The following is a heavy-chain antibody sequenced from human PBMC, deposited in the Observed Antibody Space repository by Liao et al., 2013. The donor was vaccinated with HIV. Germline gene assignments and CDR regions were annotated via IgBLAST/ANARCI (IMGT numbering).Heavy chain of an antibody. CDR2: INHSGST. V-gene: IGHV4-34*01. J-gene: IGHJ6*03. Sequence: QVQLQQWGAGLLKPSETLSLTCAVYGGSFSGYYWSWIRQPPGKGLEWIGEINHSGSTNYNPSLKSRVTISVDTSKNQFSLKLSSVTAADTAVYYCARERDTAIYYYYYYYMDVWGQRDHGHRLL. CDR1: GGSFSGYY. CDR3: ARERDTAIYYYYYYYMDV. D-gene: IGHD5-18*01.